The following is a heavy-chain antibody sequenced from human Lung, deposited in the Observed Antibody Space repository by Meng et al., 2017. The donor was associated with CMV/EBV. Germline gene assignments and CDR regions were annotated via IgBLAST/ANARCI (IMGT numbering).Heavy chain of an antibody. CDR2: IKQDGSEK. CDR3: VKGGTQDLDY. Sequence: GESXKISCAASGFTFSRYWMGWVRQVPGKGLEWVANIKQDGSEKYYVDSVKGRFTIARDNAKNSLYLQMNSLRADDTAVYYCVKGGTQDLDYWGQGTLVTASS. V-gene: IGHV3-7*01. J-gene: IGHJ4*02. D-gene: IGHD1-26*01. CDR1: GFTFSRYW.